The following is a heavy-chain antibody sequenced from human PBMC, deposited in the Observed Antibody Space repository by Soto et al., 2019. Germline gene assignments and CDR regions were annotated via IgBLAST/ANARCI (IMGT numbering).Heavy chain of an antibody. CDR1: GGSISSYY. J-gene: IGHJ6*02. CDR2: IYTSGST. CDR3: AREGRYFDWLFPRAYHYYGMDV. D-gene: IGHD3-9*01. Sequence: KSSETLSLTCTVSGGSISSYYWSWIRQPAGKGLEWIGRIYTSGSTNYNPSLKSRVTMSVDTSKNQFSLKLSSVTAADTAVYYCAREGRYFDWLFPRAYHYYGMDVWGQGTTVTVSS. V-gene: IGHV4-4*07.